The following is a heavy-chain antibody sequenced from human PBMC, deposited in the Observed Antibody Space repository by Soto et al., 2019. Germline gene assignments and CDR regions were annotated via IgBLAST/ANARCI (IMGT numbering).Heavy chain of an antibody. J-gene: IGHJ6*02. CDR3: ARDLYSGSYLTDYYYYYGMDV. CDR1: GFTFSSYG. V-gene: IGHV3-33*01. D-gene: IGHD1-26*01. Sequence: GGSLRLSCAASGFTFSSYGMHWVRQAPGKGLEWVAVIWYDGSNKYYADSVKGRFTISRDNSKNTLYLQMNSLRAEDTAVYCCARDLYSGSYLTDYYYYYGMDVWGQGTTVTVSS. CDR2: IWYDGSNK.